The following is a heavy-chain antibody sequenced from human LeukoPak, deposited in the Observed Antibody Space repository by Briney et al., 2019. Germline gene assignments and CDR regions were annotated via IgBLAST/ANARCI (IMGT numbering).Heavy chain of an antibody. CDR1: GFTVSSTY. Sequence: GGSLRLSCADSGFTVSSTYMSWVRQAPGKGLEWVSVIYSGGSTYYADSVKGRFTISRDNYKNTLYLQMNSLRAEDTAVYYCARWGGYSYGYDYWGQGTLVTVSS. J-gene: IGHJ4*02. D-gene: IGHD5-18*01. CDR3: ARWGGYSYGYDY. CDR2: IYSGGST. V-gene: IGHV3-53*01.